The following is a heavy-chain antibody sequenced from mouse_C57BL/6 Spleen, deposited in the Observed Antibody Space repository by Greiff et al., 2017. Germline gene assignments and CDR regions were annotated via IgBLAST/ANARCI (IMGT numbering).Heavy chain of an antibody. V-gene: IGHV1-81*01. Sequence: VQLQQSGAELARPGASVKLSCKASGYTFTSYGISWVKQRTGQGLEWIGEIYPRSGYTYYNEKFKGKATLTADKSSSTAYMELRSLTSEYAAVYICASEGAAQGYYAMDYWGQGTSVTVSS. CDR2: IYPRSGYT. D-gene: IGHD3-2*02. J-gene: IGHJ4*01. CDR3: ASEGAAQGYYAMDY. CDR1: GYTFTSYG.